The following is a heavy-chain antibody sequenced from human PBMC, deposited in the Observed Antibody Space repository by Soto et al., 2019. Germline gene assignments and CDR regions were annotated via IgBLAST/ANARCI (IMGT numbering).Heavy chain of an antibody. CDR1: GFTFSSYS. D-gene: IGHD3-3*01. Sequence: GGSLRLSCAASGFTFSSYSMNWVRQAPGKGLEWVSSISSSSSYIYYADSVKGRFTISRDNAKNSLYLQMNSLRAEDTAVYYCARDGDYDFWSESPRLPNWFDPWGQGTLVTVSS. CDR2: ISSSSSYI. CDR3: ARDGDYDFWSESPRLPNWFDP. J-gene: IGHJ5*02. V-gene: IGHV3-21*01.